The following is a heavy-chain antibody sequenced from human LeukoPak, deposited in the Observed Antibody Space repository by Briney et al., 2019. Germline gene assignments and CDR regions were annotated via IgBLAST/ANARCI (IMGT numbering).Heavy chain of an antibody. CDR1: GFTFSSYS. CDR3: ARDPPAYCGGDCAAGMDV. J-gene: IGHJ6*04. V-gene: IGHV3-48*01. D-gene: IGHD2-21*01. CDR2: ISSSSSTI. Sequence: WGSLRLSCAASGFTFSSYSMNWVRQAPGKGLEWVSYISSSSSTIYYADSVKGRFTIFRDNAKNSLYLQMNSLRAEDTAVYYCARDPPAYCGGDCAAGMDVWGKGTTVTVSS.